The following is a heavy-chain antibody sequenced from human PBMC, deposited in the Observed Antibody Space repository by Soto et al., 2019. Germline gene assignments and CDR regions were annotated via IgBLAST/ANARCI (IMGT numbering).Heavy chain of an antibody. Sequence: QLQLQESGPGLVKPSGTLSLTCGVSGGSLSTPVWWSWVRLPPGKGLEWIGEVFHSGSANYNPSLQSRVTRSLDKSTNPFSLRRSSVTAADTALYYCARKAWTRLDYWGQGALVTVSS. J-gene: IGHJ4*02. CDR3: ARKAWTRLDY. CDR1: GGSLSTPVW. V-gene: IGHV4-4*02. D-gene: IGHD1-1*01. CDR2: VFHSGSA.